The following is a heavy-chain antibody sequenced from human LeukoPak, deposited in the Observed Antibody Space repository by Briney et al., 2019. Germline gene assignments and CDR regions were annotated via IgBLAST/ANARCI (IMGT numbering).Heavy chain of an antibody. CDR3: ARXHXDNLGXLXAFDI. J-gene: IGHJ3*02. CDR1: GFTFSNYW. D-gene: IGHD1-1*01. CDR2: IKQDGSEK. V-gene: IGHV3-7*01. Sequence: PGGSLRLSCAASGFTFSNYWMSWVRQAPGKGLEWVANIKQDGSEKYYVDSVKGRFTISRDNAKNSLYLQMNSLRAEDTAVYYCARXHXDNLGXLXAFDIWGQGTMVTVSS.